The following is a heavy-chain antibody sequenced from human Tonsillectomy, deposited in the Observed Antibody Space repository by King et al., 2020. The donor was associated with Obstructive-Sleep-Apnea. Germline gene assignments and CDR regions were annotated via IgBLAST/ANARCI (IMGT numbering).Heavy chain of an antibody. Sequence: VQLQESGPGLVKPSETLSLTCSVSGDSVNSGTYYWSWIRQPPGKGLQWIGYISHRGTSNYNPSLESRVTMSVDTSENQFPLNLISVTAADTAVYYCARESLLGYFDYWGQGILVIVSS. CDR2: ISHRGTS. J-gene: IGHJ4*02. D-gene: IGHD2/OR15-2a*01. CDR3: ARESLLGYFDY. V-gene: IGHV4-61*01. CDR1: GDSVNSGTYY.